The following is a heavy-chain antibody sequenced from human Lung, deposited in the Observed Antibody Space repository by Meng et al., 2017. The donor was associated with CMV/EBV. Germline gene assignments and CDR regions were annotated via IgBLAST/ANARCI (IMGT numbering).Heavy chain of an antibody. V-gene: IGHV3-7*01. CDR1: GFTFSGYW. D-gene: IGHD3-16*01. Sequence: GGSXRLXCAASGFTFSGYWMTWVRQAPGKGLEWVANIKQDGSEEYYVDSVKGRFTISRDNAKNTLYLQMNSLRAEETAVYYCAKDQLLFGGPNAYFDDWGQGTLVTVYS. J-gene: IGHJ4*02. CDR3: AKDQLLFGGPNAYFDD. CDR2: IKQDGSEE.